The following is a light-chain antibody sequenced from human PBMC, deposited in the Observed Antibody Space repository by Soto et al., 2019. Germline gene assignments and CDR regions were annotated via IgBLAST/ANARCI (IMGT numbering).Light chain of an antibody. V-gene: IGLV2-11*01. J-gene: IGLJ2*01. CDR2: DVN. CDR3: CSTAGTYTLV. Sequence: QSALTQPRSVSGSPGQSVTISCTGIRSDVGGYNVVSWYQQYSGKAPKLMIYDVNKWPSGVPHRFSGSMSGNTASLTISGLQADDEADYYCCSTAGTYTLVFGGGTKLTVL. CDR1: RSDVGGYNV.